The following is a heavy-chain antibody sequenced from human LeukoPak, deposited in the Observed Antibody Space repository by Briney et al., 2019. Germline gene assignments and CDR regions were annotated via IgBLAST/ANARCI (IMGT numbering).Heavy chain of an antibody. CDR2: ISWNSGSI. J-gene: IGHJ4*02. V-gene: IGHV3-9*03. CDR3: AKDKGSSGWFFDY. D-gene: IGHD6-19*01. CDR1: GFTFDDYA. Sequence: PGGSLRLSCAASGFTFDDYAMHWVRQAPGKGLEWVSGISWNSGSIGYADSVKGRFTISRDNAKNSLYPQMNSLRAEDMALYYCAKDKGSSGWFFDYWGQGTLVTISS.